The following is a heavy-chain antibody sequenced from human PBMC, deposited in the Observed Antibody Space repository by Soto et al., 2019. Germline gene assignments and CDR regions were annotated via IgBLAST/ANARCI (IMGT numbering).Heavy chain of an antibody. CDR3: ARSSGTSYIWFDP. J-gene: IGHJ5*02. CDR1: GYTFTSYG. D-gene: IGHD1-26*01. V-gene: IGHV1-18*01. Sequence: QVQLVQSGAEVKKPGASVKVSCKASGYTFTSYGISWVRQAPGQGLEWMGWISAYNGNTNYAQKLQGRVTMTTDTTKSTAYMAVRGLRSDDTDVYYCARSSGTSYIWFDPWGQGTLVTVSS. CDR2: ISAYNGNT.